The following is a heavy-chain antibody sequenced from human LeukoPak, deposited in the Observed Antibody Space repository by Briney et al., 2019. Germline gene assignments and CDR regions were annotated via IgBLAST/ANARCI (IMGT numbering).Heavy chain of an antibody. J-gene: IGHJ4*02. V-gene: IGHV4-34*01. CDR1: GGSFSGYY. CDR3: ARHSIDDILTGWGARGFDY. D-gene: IGHD3-9*01. Sequence: SETLSLTCAVYGGSFSGYYWSWIRQPPGKGLEWIGEINHSGSTNYNPSLKSRVTISVDTSKNQFSLKLSSVTAADTAVYYCARHSIDDILTGWGARGFDYWGQGTLVTVSS. CDR2: INHSGST.